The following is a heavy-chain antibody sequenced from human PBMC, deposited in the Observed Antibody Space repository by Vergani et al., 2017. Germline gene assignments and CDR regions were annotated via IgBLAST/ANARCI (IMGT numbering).Heavy chain of an antibody. CDR2: ISSSGSTI. V-gene: IGHV3-48*03. D-gene: IGHD3-22*01. CDR3: ARERKSYYYDSSGYYYRYYFDY. J-gene: IGHJ4*02. Sequence: EVQLVESGGGLVQPGGSLRLSCAASGFTFSSYEMNWVGQAPGKGLEWVSYISSSGSTIYYADSVKGRFTISRDNAKNSLYLQMNSLRAEDTAVYYCARERKSYYYDSSGYYYRYYFDYWGQGTLVTVSS. CDR1: GFTFSSYE.